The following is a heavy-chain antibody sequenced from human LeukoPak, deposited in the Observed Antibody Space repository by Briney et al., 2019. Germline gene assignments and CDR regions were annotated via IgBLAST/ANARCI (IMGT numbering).Heavy chain of an antibody. V-gene: IGHV4-39*01. CDR2: IYYSGST. D-gene: IGHD5-24*01. J-gene: IGHJ4*02. Sequence: SETLSLTCTVSGGSISSSSYYWGWIRQPPGKGLEWIGSIYYSGSTYYNPSLKSRVTISVDTSKNQFSLKLSSVTAADTAVYYCASPNGYNLDPFDYWGQGTLVTVSS. CDR1: GGSISSSSYY. CDR3: ASPNGYNLDPFDY.